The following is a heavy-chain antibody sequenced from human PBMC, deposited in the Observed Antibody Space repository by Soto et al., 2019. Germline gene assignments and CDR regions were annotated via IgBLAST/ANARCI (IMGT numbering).Heavy chain of an antibody. J-gene: IGHJ6*02. Sequence: EAQLLESGGGLVQPGGSLRLSCAASGFTFSTYPMSWVRQAPGKWLEWVSGISGSGISTYYTDSVKGRFTISRDNSKNTVVLQINSLRDEDTAVYYCVKPPVITASYYYYDMDVWGQGTTVTVSS. V-gene: IGHV3-23*01. CDR1: GFTFSTYP. D-gene: IGHD4-4*01. CDR2: ISGSGIST. CDR3: VKPPVITASYYYYDMDV.